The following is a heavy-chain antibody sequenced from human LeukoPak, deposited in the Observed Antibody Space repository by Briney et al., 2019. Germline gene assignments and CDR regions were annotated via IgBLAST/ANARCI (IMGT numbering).Heavy chain of an antibody. V-gene: IGHV5-51*01. J-gene: IGHJ3*01. CDR3: GRDGRVPATADAFDL. CDR1: CADFTTYW. CDR2: IYPGDSGT. D-gene: IGHD2-2*01. Sequence: GSSLQISSQGACADFTTYWIGWGRRMRGQGREWMGIIYPGDSGTRNSPSFQGQVTIPADKSISTVYLQWGSLKASDTAMYYCGRDGRVPATADAFDLWGQGPMVPVSS.